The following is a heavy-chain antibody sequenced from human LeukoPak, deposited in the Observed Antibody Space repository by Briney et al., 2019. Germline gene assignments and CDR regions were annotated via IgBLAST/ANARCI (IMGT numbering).Heavy chain of an antibody. J-gene: IGHJ6*02. CDR1: GYTFTSYG. Sequence: ASAKVSCKASGYTFTSYGISWVRQAPGQGLEWMGWISAYNGNTNYAQKLQGRVTMTTDTSTSTAYMELRSLRSDDTAVYYCARVDIVVVPAAKGPYYYYGMDVWGQGTTVTVSS. CDR3: ARVDIVVVPAAKGPYYYYGMDV. D-gene: IGHD2-2*03. CDR2: ISAYNGNT. V-gene: IGHV1-18*01.